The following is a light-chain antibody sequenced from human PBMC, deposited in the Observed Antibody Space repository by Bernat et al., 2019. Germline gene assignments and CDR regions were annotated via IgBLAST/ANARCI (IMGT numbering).Light chain of an antibody. CDR3: QAWDSSTGV. J-gene: IGLJ3*02. CDR2: RDN. V-gene: IGLV3-1*01. Sequence: SYELTQPPSVSVSPGQTASITCSGDRLANTCWYQQKPGQSPVVVIFRDNKRPSGIPERFSGSNSGNTATLTISVTQAMDEADYYCQAWDSSTGVFGGGTKLTVL. CDR1: RLAN.